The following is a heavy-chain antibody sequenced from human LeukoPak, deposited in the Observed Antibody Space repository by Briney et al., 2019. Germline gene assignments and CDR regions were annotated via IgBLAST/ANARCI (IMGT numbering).Heavy chain of an antibody. CDR3: ARLSAVAPQVYYFDY. CDR2: INQDGSEQ. J-gene: IGHJ4*02. CDR1: GFTFSSYW. D-gene: IGHD6-19*01. Sequence: GGSLRLSCAASGFTFSSYWMSWVRQAPGKGLEWVANINQDGSEQYYVDSVKGRFTISRDNTKNSLYLQMDSLRAEDTAVYYCARLSAVAPQVYYFDYWGQGTLVTVSS. V-gene: IGHV3-7*01.